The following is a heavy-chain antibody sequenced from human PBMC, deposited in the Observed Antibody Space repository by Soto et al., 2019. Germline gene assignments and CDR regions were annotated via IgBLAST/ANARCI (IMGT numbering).Heavy chain of an antibody. V-gene: IGHV3-30*19. J-gene: IGHJ4*02. CDR2: ISYDGSNK. CDR3: ARDLGGWPDY. Sequence: GGSLRLSCAASGFMFSNHGMHWVRQAPGKGLEWVAVISYDGSNKYYADSVKGRFTISRDTSKNTLYLQMNSLRSEDTAVYYCARDLGGWPDYWGQGTLVTVSS. D-gene: IGHD2-15*01. CDR1: GFMFSNHG.